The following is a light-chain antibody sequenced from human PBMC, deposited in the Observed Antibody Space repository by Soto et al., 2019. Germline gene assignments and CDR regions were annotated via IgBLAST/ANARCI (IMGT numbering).Light chain of an antibody. CDR1: QGVSSY. CDR3: QQYNNWGT. J-gene: IGKJ1*01. V-gene: IGKV3D-15*01. Sequence: EIVLTQSPATLSLSPGERATLSCRASQGVSSYLAWYQQKPGQAPRLLIYGASTRATGIPDRFSGSGSGTDFTLTISSLQSEDFAVYYCQQYNNWGTFGQGTKVDIK. CDR2: GAS.